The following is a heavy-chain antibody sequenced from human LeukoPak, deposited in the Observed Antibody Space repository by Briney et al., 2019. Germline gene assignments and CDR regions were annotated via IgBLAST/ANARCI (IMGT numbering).Heavy chain of an antibody. CDR2: IYPGDSDT. V-gene: IGHV5-51*01. CDR1: GYSFTNYW. J-gene: IGHJ4*02. CDR3: ARHSVVTPGGVDY. Sequence: GESLKISCKGSGYSFTNYWIGWVRQMTGKGLEWMGIIYPGDSDTRYSPSFQGQVTISADKSISTAYLQWSSLKASDTAMYYCARHSVVTPGGVDYWGQGTLVTVSS. D-gene: IGHD3-22*01.